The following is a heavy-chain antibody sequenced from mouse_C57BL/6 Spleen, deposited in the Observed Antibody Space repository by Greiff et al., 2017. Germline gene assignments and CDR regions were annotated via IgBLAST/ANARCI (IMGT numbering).Heavy chain of an antibody. CDR2: IDPSDSYT. D-gene: IGHD2-4*01. J-gene: IGHJ2*01. CDR3: ARLAHYDSYYFDY. V-gene: IGHV1-59*01. Sequence: QVQLQQPGAELVRPGTSVKLSCKASGYTFTSYWMHWVKQRPGQGLEWIGVIDPSDSYTNYNQKFKGKATLTVDTSSSTAYMQLSSLTSEDSAVYYCARLAHYDSYYFDYWGQGTTLTVSS. CDR1: GYTFTSYW.